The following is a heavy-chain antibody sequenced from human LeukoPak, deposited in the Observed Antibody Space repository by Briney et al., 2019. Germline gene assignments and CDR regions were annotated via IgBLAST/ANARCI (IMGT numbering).Heavy chain of an antibody. J-gene: IGHJ4*02. D-gene: IGHD2-21*02. CDR1: GFTFSSYS. Sequence: GGSLRLSCAASGFTFSSYSMNWVRQAPVKGLEWVSSISSSSSYIYYADSVKGRFTISRDNAKNSLYLQMNSLRAEDTAVYYCAREIMVVTAITEGRGFDYWGQGTLVTVSS. CDR2: ISSSSSYI. V-gene: IGHV3-21*01. CDR3: AREIMVVTAITEGRGFDY.